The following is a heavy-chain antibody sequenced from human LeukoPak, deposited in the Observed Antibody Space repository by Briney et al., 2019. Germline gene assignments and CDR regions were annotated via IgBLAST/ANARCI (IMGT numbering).Heavy chain of an antibody. CDR2: IYYSGST. J-gene: IGHJ4*01. V-gene: IGHV4-59*01. CDR3: AAQYCDGDCYDY. D-gene: IGHD2-21*01. Sequence: ASETLSLTCTVSGGSISSYYWSWIRQPPGKGLEWIGYIYYSGSTNYNPSLKSRGTISVDTSKNQFSLKLSSVTAADTAVYYCAAQYCDGDCYDYWGQGTLVTVSS. CDR1: GGSISSYY.